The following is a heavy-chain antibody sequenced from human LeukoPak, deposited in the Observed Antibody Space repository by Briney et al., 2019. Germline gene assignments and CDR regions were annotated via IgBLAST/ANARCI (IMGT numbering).Heavy chain of an antibody. D-gene: IGHD1-14*01. V-gene: IGHV3-21*01. Sequence: PGGSLRLSCGASGFTFSSYSMNWVRQAPGKGLEWVSYISSISTYIYYADSLKGRFTISRDNAKNSVYLQMNSLRVEDTAVYYCARTITLGKVYYMDVWGKGTTVTVAS. J-gene: IGHJ6*03. CDR1: GFTFSSYS. CDR2: ISSISTYI. CDR3: ARTITLGKVYYMDV.